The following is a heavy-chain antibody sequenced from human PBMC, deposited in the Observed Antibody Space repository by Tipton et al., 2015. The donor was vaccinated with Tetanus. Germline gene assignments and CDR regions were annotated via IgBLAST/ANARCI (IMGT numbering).Heavy chain of an antibody. V-gene: IGHV4-30-4*01. Sequence: TLSLTCTVSGDSISSGDYYWNWIRQPPGKGLEWIGHIYYSGSTHYNPSLESRVSISIDTSKNQFSLKLFSVTAAGTRYSSRRNWFVPWGQGTLVTASS. CDR3: RNWFVP. CDR1: GDSISSGDYY. D-gene: IGHD2-15*01. J-gene: IGHJ5*02. CDR2: IYYSGST.